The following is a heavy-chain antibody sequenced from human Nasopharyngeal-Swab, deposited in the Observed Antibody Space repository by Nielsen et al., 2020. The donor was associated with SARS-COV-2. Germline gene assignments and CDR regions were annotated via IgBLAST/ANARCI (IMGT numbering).Heavy chain of an antibody. CDR2: ISWNSGSI. D-gene: IGHD5-12*01. CDR1: GFTFDDYA. Sequence: SLKISCAASGFTFDDYAMHWVRQAPGKGLEWVSGISWNSGSIGYADSVKGRFTISRDNAKNSLYLQMNSLRAEDTALYYCAKGTGGLRFGGPGAFDIWGQGTMVTVSS. J-gene: IGHJ3*02. V-gene: IGHV3-9*01. CDR3: AKGTGGLRFGGPGAFDI.